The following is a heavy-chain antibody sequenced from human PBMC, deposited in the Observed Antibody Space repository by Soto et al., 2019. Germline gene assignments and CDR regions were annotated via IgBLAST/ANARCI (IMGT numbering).Heavy chain of an antibody. CDR3: ARGSGDYGHAFDI. V-gene: IGHV3-33*01. D-gene: IGHD4-17*01. J-gene: IGHJ3*02. CDR2: IWYDGSNK. Sequence: GGSLRLSCAASGFTFSSYGMHWVRQAPGKGLEWVAVIWYDGSNKYYADSVKGRFTISRDNSKNTLYLQMNSLRAEDTAVYYCARGSGDYGHAFDIWGQGTMVTVSS. CDR1: GFTFSSYG.